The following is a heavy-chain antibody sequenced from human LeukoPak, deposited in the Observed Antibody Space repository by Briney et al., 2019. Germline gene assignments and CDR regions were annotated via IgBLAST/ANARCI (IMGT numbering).Heavy chain of an antibody. V-gene: IGHV1-69*05. J-gene: IGHJ4*02. CDR3: ARRGESSGLIFDY. Sequence: ASVKVSCKXSGGTFSSYAISWVRQAPGQGLEGMGRIIPIFGTANYAQKFQGRVTITTDESTSTAYMELSSLRSEDTAVYYCARRGESSGLIFDYWGQGTLVTVSS. CDR2: IIPIFGTA. D-gene: IGHD6-19*01. CDR1: GGTFSSYA.